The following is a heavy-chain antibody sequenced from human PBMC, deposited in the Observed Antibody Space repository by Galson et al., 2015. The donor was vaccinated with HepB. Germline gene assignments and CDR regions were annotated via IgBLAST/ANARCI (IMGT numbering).Heavy chain of an antibody. CDR2: ISGYNDNT. CDR3: ARGRYTVAIGNFDY. D-gene: IGHD4-11*01. Sequence: SVKVSCKASGYDFSSYCITWVRQAPGQGLEWMAWISGYNDNTHYAQKVQGRVTVTTDTSTSTAYMEVRGLRSDDTAVYYCARGRYTVAIGNFDYWGQGTLVTVSS. CDR1: GYDFSSYC. V-gene: IGHV1-18*01. J-gene: IGHJ4*02.